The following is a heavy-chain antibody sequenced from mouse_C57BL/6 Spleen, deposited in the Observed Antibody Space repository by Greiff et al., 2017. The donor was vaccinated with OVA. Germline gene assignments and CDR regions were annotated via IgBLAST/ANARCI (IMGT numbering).Heavy chain of an antibody. J-gene: IGHJ1*03. CDR3: ERDTPYYYGSSYWYFDV. Sequence: EVQLVESEGGLVQPGSSMKLSCTASGFTFSDYYMAWVRQVPEKGLEWVANINYDGSSTYYLDSLKSRFIISRDNAKNILYLQMSSLKSEDTATYYCERDTPYYYGSSYWYFDVWGTGTTVTVSS. D-gene: IGHD1-1*01. CDR1: GFTFSDYY. CDR2: INYDGSST. V-gene: IGHV5-16*01.